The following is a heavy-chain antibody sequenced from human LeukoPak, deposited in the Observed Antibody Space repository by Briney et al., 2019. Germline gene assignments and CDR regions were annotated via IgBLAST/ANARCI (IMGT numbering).Heavy chain of an antibody. CDR2: ISYDGSNK. Sequence: SGGSLRLSCAASGFTFSSYGMHWVRQAPGKGLEWVAVISYDGSNKYYADSVKGRFTISRDNSKNTLYLQMNSLRAEDTAVYYCARGVNSSGWYFDYWGQGTLVTVSS. CDR3: ARGVNSSGWYFDY. J-gene: IGHJ4*02. D-gene: IGHD6-19*01. CDR1: GFTFSSYG. V-gene: IGHV3-30*03.